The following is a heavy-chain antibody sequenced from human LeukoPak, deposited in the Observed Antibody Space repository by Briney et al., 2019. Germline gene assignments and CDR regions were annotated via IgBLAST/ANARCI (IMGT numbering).Heavy chain of an antibody. J-gene: IGHJ4*02. CDR3: ARTFRSGDGYKVGYFDY. D-gene: IGHD5-24*01. Sequence: PGGSLRLSCAASGFTFSSYEMNWVRQAPGKGLEWVSYISSSGSTIYYADSVKGRFTISRDNSKNTLFLQMNSLRAEDTAIYYCARTFRSGDGYKVGYFDYWGQGTLVTVSS. CDR1: GFTFSSYE. V-gene: IGHV3-48*03. CDR2: ISSSGSTI.